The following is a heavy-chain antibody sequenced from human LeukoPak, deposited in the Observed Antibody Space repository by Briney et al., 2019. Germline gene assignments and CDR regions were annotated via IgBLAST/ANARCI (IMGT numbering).Heavy chain of an antibody. CDR3: AKDWGSSGWYNYFDP. D-gene: IGHD6-19*01. J-gene: IGHJ5*02. CDR2: ISYDENSK. CDR1: GFTISSHG. V-gene: IGHV3-30*18. Sequence: GTSLRLSCAVSGFTISSHGMHWVRQAPGKGLEWVARISYDENSKYYGDSVKGRFTISRDNSKNTLYLQMDSLRTEDTAVYYCAKDWGSSGWYNYFDPWGQGTLVTVSS.